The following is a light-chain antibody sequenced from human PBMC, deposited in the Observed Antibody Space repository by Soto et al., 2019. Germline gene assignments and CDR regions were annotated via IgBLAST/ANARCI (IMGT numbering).Light chain of an antibody. CDR2: GAS. CDR1: QSVRTN. J-gene: IGKJ1*01. CDR3: QQYNDNWPT. Sequence: EIVMTQSPATLSVSPGERATLSCRASQSVRTNLAWYQHKPGQAPRLLIYGASNRATGFPARFGGSGSGTEFTLTISSLQSEDFAVYYCQQYNDNWPTFGQGTKVEIK. V-gene: IGKV3-15*01.